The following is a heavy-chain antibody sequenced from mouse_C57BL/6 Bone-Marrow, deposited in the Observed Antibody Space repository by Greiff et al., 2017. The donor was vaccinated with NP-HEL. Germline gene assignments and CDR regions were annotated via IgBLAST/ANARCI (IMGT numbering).Heavy chain of an antibody. V-gene: IGHV1-15*01. CDR3: TVWNFDY. Sequence: VQLQQSGAELVRPGASVTLSCKASGYTFTDYEMHWVKQTPVHGLEWIGAIDPETGGTAYNQKFKGKAILTADKSSSTAYMERRSLTSEDSAVYYCTVWNFDYWGQGTTLTVSS. CDR2: IDPETGGT. J-gene: IGHJ2*01. D-gene: IGHD2-10*02. CDR1: GYTFTDYE.